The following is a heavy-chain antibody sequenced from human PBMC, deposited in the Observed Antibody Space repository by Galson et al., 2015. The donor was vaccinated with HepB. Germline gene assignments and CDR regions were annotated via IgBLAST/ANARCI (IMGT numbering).Heavy chain of an antibody. D-gene: IGHD1-14*01. Sequence: SLRLSCAASGFTFSSYGMHWVRQAPGRGLEWVAVISYDGSNKYYADSVKGRFTISRDNSKNTLYLQMNSLRAEDTAVYYCAKDADENQGPFDYWGQGTLVTVSS. CDR1: GFTFSSYG. CDR3: AKDADENQGPFDY. V-gene: IGHV3-30*18. CDR2: ISYDGSNK. J-gene: IGHJ4*02.